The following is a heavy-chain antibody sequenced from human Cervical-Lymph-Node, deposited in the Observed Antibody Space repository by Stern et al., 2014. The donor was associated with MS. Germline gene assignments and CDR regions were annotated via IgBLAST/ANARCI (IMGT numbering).Heavy chain of an antibody. J-gene: IGHJ4*02. V-gene: IGHV5-51*01. CDR3: ARGNITLIREDYFNY. CDR1: GYIFTNYW. CDR2: IYPGDSDT. Sequence: EVHLVESGAEVKKPGESLKISCKGSGYIFTNYWIGWVRQLPGKGLEWMGIIYPGDSDTRYGPSFQGQFTISADKAISTAYLQWNSLRASDTAIYYCARGNITLIREDYFNYWGQGTLVTVSS. D-gene: IGHD3-10*02.